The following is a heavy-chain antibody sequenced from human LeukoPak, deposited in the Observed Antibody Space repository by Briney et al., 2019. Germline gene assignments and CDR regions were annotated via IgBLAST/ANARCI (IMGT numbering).Heavy chain of an antibody. Sequence: SETLSLTCIVSGDSISSYYWGWIRQPPGKGLEWIGSIYYSGSTYYSPSLKSRVTISVDTSKNQFSLKLSSVTAADTAVYYCARVGTRLLWFGELLNPNWFDPWGQGTLVTVSS. CDR3: ARVGTRLLWFGELLNPNWFDP. CDR2: IYYSGST. CDR1: GDSISSYY. V-gene: IGHV4-39*07. J-gene: IGHJ5*02. D-gene: IGHD3-10*01.